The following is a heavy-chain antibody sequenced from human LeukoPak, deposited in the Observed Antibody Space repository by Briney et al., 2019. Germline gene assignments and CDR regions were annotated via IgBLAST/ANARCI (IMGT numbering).Heavy chain of an antibody. CDR1: GFTFSSYG. CDR3: AKDLDTATEFDY. Sequence: GRSLRLSCAASGFTFSSYGMNWVRQAPGKGLEWVAVICYDGSNKYYADSVKGRFTISRDNSKNTLYLQMNSLRAEDTAVYYCAKDLDTATEFDYWGQGTLVTVSS. CDR2: ICYDGSNK. V-gene: IGHV3-33*06. D-gene: IGHD5-18*01. J-gene: IGHJ4*02.